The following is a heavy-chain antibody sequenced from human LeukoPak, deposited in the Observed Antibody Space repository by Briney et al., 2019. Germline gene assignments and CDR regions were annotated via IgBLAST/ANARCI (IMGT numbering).Heavy chain of an antibody. V-gene: IGHV1-69*01. J-gene: IGHJ6*02. D-gene: IGHD2-2*01. Sequence: SVKVSCKPSGGTFRNYGLNWVRQAPGQGLEWMGGFIPILGTPKYAQNLQGRVTITADESTSTGYMELSSLRYEDTAVYYCARGLYCSRSTSCYDYGMDVWGQGTTVTVSS. CDR3: ARGLYCSRSTSCYDYGMDV. CDR2: FIPILGTP. CDR1: GGTFRNYG.